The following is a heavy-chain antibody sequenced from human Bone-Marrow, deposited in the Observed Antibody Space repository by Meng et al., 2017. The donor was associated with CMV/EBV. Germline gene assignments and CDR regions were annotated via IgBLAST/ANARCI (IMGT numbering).Heavy chain of an antibody. CDR2: INDRGNA. V-gene: IGHV4-30-4*01. D-gene: IGHD3-10*01. CDR3: AREIISPADTDAFDI. Sequence: QAQLQESGPGLVKPSETLSLTCSVSGASIMNYNYFWSWIRQTPGKGPEWIGYINDRGNAYYNPSLKSRVTISIDTSKNQFSLKLTSMTAADTALYFCAREIISPADTDAFDIWGPGTLVTVSS. CDR1: GASIMNYNYF. J-gene: IGHJ3*02.